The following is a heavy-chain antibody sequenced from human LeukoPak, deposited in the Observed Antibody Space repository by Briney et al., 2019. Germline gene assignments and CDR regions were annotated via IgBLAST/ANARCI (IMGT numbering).Heavy chain of an antibody. V-gene: IGHV3-30*18. D-gene: IGHD5-18*01. CDR3: EKELRGYSYGEH. Sequence: SGGSLRLSCAASGFTFSNYGMHWVRQAPGKGLEWVAVISYDESNKFYRDSVKGRFTISRDNSKNMLYLQMNSLRAKDTAVYYCEKELRGYSYGEHWGQGILVTVSS. CDR2: ISYDESNK. CDR1: GFTFSNYG. J-gene: IGHJ1*01.